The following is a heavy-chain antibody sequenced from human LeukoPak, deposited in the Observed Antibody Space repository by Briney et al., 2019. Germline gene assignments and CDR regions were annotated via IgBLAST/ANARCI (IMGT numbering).Heavy chain of an antibody. J-gene: IGHJ2*01. CDR1: VNSFTSYY. CDR3: ARGNRYFDL. CDR2: INPSGGST. V-gene: IGHV1-46*01. Sequence: VSVKVSCKASVNSFTSYYIHWVRQAPGQGLEWMGIINPSGGSTNYARKFQGRVTMTRDTSTSTVYMELSSLRSEDTAVYYCARGNRYFDLWGRGTLLTVSS.